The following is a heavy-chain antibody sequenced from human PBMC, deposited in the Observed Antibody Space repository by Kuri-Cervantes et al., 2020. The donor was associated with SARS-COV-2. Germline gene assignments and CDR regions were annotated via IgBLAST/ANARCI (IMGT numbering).Heavy chain of an antibody. CDR1: GYTFTDYG. CDR2: INPNTGGT. D-gene: IGHD3-10*01. Sequence: ASVKVSCKASGYTFTDYGIHWGRQAPGEGLEWMGWINPNTGGTNYAQKFQGWVTMTRDTSLSTVYMDLSKMTSGDTSIYSCARGEGVRGLMVMFRWGGPGSLDFWGQGTMVTVSS. V-gene: IGHV1-2*04. CDR3: ARGEGVRGLMVMFRWGGPGSLDF. J-gene: IGHJ4*02.